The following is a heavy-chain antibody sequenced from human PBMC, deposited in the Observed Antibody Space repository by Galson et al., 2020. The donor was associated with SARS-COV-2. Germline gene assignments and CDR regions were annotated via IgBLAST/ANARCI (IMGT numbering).Heavy chain of an antibody. CDR2: ISSSSYI. Sequence: GGSLRLSCAASGFTFSSYSMNWVRQAPGKGLEWVSSISSSSYIYYADSVKGRFTISRDNAKNSLYLQMNSLRAEDTAVYYCARYGPINIAAAGTLLYGMDVWGQGTTVTVSS. V-gene: IGHV3-21*01. D-gene: IGHD6-13*01. J-gene: IGHJ6*02. CDR3: ARYGPINIAAAGTLLYGMDV. CDR1: GFTFSSYS.